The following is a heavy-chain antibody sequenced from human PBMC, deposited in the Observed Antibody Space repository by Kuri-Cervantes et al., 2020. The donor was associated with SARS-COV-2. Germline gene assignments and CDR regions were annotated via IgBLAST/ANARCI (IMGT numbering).Heavy chain of an antibody. D-gene: IGHD3-9*01. CDR3: ARQYYDILTGYYLYGMDV. Sequence: ETLSLTCAASGFTFSTYAMHWVRQAPGKGLEWVSYISSSSSTTYYADSVKGRFTISRDNAKNSLYLQMNSLRDEDTAVYYCARQYYDILTGYYLYGMDVWGQGTTVTVSS. CDR2: ISSSSSTT. CDR1: GFTFSTYA. J-gene: IGHJ6*02. V-gene: IGHV3-48*02.